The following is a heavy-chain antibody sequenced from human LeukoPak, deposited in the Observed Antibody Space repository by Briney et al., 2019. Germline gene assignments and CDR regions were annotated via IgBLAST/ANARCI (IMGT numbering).Heavy chain of an antibody. V-gene: IGHV3-23*01. CDR1: GCTFSSYA. CDR3: ARKVYHRFDY. Sequence: PGGSLRLSCAASGCTFSSYAMTWVRQAPGKGLEWVSAISTSGDNTYYADSVRGRFTISRDNSKNTLYLQMNSLRADDTAVYYCARKVYHRFDYWGQGTLVTVSS. CDR2: ISTSGDNT. J-gene: IGHJ4*02. D-gene: IGHD2-2*01.